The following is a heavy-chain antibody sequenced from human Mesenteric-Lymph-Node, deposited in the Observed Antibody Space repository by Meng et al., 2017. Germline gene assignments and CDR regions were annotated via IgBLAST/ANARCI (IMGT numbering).Heavy chain of an antibody. D-gene: IGHD5-24*01. CDR1: GGSIGSGDAY. CDR2: INHSGTT. CDR3: ATQESRDGHNPY. Sequence: QGRRQGWGPGLGTPSQTWSLPCSVSGGSIGSGDAYCSWNRQHPGKDMKWIGKINHSGTTNNNPSLKVRVTISMGKPNNQLSLKLNSVTDADTAVYYCATQESRDGHNPYWGQGTLVTVSS. J-gene: IGHJ4*02. V-gene: IGHV4-31*04.